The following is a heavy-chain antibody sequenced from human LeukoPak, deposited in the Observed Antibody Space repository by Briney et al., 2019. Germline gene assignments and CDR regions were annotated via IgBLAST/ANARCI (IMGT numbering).Heavy chain of an antibody. CDR3: ITFSMIVVVITD. CDR2: IKSKSDGGTT. J-gene: IGHJ4*02. Sequence: PGGSLRLSCAASGFTFSNAWMSWVRQAPGKGLEWVGRIKSKSDGGTTDYPAPVKGRFTISRDDSKNTLYLQMNSLKTEDTAVYYCITFSMIVVVITDWGQGTLVTVSS. D-gene: IGHD3-22*01. CDR1: GFTFSNAW. V-gene: IGHV3-15*01.